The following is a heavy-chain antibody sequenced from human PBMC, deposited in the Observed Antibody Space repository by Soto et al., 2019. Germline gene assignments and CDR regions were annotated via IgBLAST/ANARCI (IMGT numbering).Heavy chain of an antibody. Sequence: GGSLRLSCAASGFTFGNHWMDWVRQAPGKGLEWVANINQDGSEKHYVDSVKGRFTISRDNAKNSVYLQMSSLTAEDSALYYCARALDYWGQGALVTVSS. CDR2: INQDGSEK. CDR1: GFTFGNHW. J-gene: IGHJ4*02. CDR3: ARALDY. V-gene: IGHV3-7*01.